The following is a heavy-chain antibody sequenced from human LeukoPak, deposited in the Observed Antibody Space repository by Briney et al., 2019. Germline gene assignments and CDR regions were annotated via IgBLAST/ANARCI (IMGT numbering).Heavy chain of an antibody. Sequence: ASVKVSCKASGYTFTSYGISWVRQAPGQGLEWMGWISAYNGNTNYAQKLQGRVTMTTDTSTSTAYMELRSLRSDDTAVYYCARVEVRYFDWLFGNYYFDYWGQGTLVTVSS. CDR2: ISAYNGNT. CDR1: GYTFTSYG. J-gene: IGHJ4*02. CDR3: ARVEVRYFDWLFGNYYFDY. D-gene: IGHD3-9*01. V-gene: IGHV1-18*01.